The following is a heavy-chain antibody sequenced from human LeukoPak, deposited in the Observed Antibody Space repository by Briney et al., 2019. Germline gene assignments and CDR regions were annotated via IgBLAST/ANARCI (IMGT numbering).Heavy chain of an antibody. J-gene: IGHJ6*02. CDR1: GGSISSSSNY. CDR3: ARHRIYYGLDV. CDR2: IYYSGST. Sequence: SETLSLTCAFSGGSISSSSNYWGWIRQPPGKGLEWIGSIYYSGSTYYNPSLKSRVTISVDTSKNQFSLKLSSVTAADTAVYYCARHRIYYGLDVWGQGTTVTVPS. V-gene: IGHV4-39*01.